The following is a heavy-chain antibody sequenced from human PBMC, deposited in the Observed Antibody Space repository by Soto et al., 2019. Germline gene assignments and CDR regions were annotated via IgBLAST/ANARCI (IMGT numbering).Heavy chain of an antibody. D-gene: IGHD3-9*01. CDR2: INAHQGNT. CDR3: ARVKAYYDVLTGIQFDS. Sequence: QVQLVQSGADVKKPGASVKVSCKASGYTFTNYGISWVRQAPGQGLEWMGWINAHQGNTNYAQKVQGRVTMTTDTSPRTAYMERRSLRSDDMAVYYCARVKAYYDVLTGIQFDSWGQGTLVTVSS. CDR1: GYTFTNYG. V-gene: IGHV1-18*03. J-gene: IGHJ4*02.